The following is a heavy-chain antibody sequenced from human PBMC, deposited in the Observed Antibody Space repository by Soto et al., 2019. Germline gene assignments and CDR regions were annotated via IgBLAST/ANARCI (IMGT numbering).Heavy chain of an antibody. CDR3: AADPYYYDSSDYYSFDY. CDR1: GLTFTSSA. J-gene: IGHJ4*02. D-gene: IGHD3-22*01. CDR2: TVVGSGST. Sequence: GASVKVSYKASGLTFTSSAVQWVRQARGQRLEWIGWTVVGSGSTNYAQKFQERVTITRDMSTSTAYLELSSLRSDDTAVYYCAADPYYYDSSDYYSFDYWGQGTLVTVSS. V-gene: IGHV1-58*01.